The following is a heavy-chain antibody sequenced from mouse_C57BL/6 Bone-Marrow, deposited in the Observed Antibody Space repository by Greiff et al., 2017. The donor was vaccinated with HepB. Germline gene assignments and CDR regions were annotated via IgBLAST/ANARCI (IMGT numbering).Heavy chain of an antibody. Sequence: VQLQQSGAELARPGASVKLSCKASGYTFTSYGISWVKQRTGQGLEWIGEIYPRSGNTYYNEKFKGKATLTADKSSSTAYTELRSLTSEDSAVYFCARSDGTTVPFFDYWGQGTTLTVSS. V-gene: IGHV1-81*01. CDR3: ARSDGTTVPFFDY. CDR2: IYPRSGNT. J-gene: IGHJ2*01. CDR1: GYTFTSYG. D-gene: IGHD1-1*01.